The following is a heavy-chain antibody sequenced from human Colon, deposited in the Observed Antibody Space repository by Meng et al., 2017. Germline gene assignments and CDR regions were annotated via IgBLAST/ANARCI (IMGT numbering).Heavy chain of an antibody. CDR2: INGDGSST. CDR3: TRDPLWDY. CDR1: GFTFSSYW. Sequence: EVQLVESGGGLVQPGGSLRLSCAASGFTFSSYWMEWVRQAPGKGLVWVSRINGDGSSTNYADSVRGRFTTSRDNAKNTLYLQMDSLRAEDTAVYYCTRDPLWDYWGQGALVTVSS. D-gene: IGHD3-16*01. J-gene: IGHJ4*02. V-gene: IGHV3-74*01.